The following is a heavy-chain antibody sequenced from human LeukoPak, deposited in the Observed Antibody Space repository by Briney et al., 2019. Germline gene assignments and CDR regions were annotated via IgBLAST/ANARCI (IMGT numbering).Heavy chain of an antibody. CDR3: AKDTGSPADAITMEDNAFDI. V-gene: IGHV3-9*01. Sequence: GGSLRLSCAASGFIFDDHGMHWVRQAPGKGLEWVSGISWSSGIIGYADSVKGRFTISRDDAKNSLDLQMESLRAEDTAVYYCAKDTGSPADAITMEDNAFDIWGQGTMVTVSS. CDR2: ISWSSGII. CDR1: GFIFDDHG. D-gene: IGHD3-3*01. J-gene: IGHJ3*02.